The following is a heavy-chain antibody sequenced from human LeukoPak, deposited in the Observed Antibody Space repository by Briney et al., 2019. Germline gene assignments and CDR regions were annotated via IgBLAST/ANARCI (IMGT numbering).Heavy chain of an antibody. CDR3: ASNIKLGYCSSTSCYLPDY. Sequence: GASVKVSCKASGGTFSSYAISWVRQAPGQGLEWMGGIIPIFGTANYAQKFQGRVTITADESTSTAYMELSSLRSEDTAVYYCASNIKLGYCSSTSCYLPDYWGQGTLVTVSS. CDR1: GGTFSSYA. CDR2: IIPIFGTA. D-gene: IGHD2-2*01. J-gene: IGHJ4*02. V-gene: IGHV1-69*13.